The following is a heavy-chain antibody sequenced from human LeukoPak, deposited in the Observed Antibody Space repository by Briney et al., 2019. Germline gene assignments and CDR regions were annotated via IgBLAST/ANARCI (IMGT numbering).Heavy chain of an antibody. V-gene: IGHV1-18*01. CDR1: GYTFTSYG. CDR2: ISAYNGNT. J-gene: IGHJ6*02. Sequence: ASVKVSCKASGYTFTSYGISWVRQAPGQGLEWMGWISAYNGNTNYAQKLQGRVTMTTGTSTSTAYMELRSLRSDDTAVYYCARDGDIVVVPAAIRGYYYYGMDVWGQGTTVTVSS. D-gene: IGHD2-2*02. CDR3: ARDGDIVVVPAAIRGYYYYGMDV.